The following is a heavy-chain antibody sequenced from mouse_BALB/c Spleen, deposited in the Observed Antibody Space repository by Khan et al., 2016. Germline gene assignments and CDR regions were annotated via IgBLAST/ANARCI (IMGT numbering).Heavy chain of an antibody. Sequence: QVRLQQSGPELVKPGASVRISCKASGYTFTSYYIHWVKQRPGQGLEWIGWIYPGNVNTKYNEKFKGKATLTADKSSSTAYMQLSSLTSEDSAVXFCARAGLWSNAMDYWGQGTSVTVSS. V-gene: IGHV1S56*01. CDR2: IYPGNVNT. J-gene: IGHJ4*01. CDR3: ARAGLWSNAMDY. CDR1: GYTFTSYY. D-gene: IGHD1-1*02.